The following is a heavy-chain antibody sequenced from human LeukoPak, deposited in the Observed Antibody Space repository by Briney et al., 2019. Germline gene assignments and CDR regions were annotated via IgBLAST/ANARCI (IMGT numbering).Heavy chain of an antibody. V-gene: IGHV4-59*08. D-gene: IGHD5-24*01. J-gene: IGHJ6*02. Sequence: SETLSLTCTVSGGSISSFFWSWIRQPPGKGLEWLGCIDYSGSTQYNPSLKSRVTISVDTSKQQFSLKLSSVTAADTAVYFCARHQPWATIMGPVMDVWGQGTTVTVSS. CDR3: ARHQPWATIMGPVMDV. CDR1: GGSISSFF. CDR2: IDYSGST.